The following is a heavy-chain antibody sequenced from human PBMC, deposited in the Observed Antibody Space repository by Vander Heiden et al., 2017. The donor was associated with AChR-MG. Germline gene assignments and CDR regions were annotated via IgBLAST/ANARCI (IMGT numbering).Heavy chain of an antibody. CDR1: GGSISSYY. CDR2: IYYSGST. J-gene: IGHJ4*02. Sequence: QVQLQESGPGLAKPSETLSLTCTVSGGSISSYYWSWIRQPPGKGLEWIGYIYYSGSTNYNPSLKSRVTISVDTSKNQFSLKLSSVTAADTDVYYCARRSYHFDYWGQGTLVTVSS. D-gene: IGHD2-2*02. V-gene: IGHV4-59*01. CDR3: ARRSYHFDY.